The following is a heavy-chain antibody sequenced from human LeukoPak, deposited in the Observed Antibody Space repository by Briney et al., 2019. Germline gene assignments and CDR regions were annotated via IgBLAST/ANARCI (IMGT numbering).Heavy chain of an antibody. CDR3: AARPIQLWPQSWFDR. Sequence: ASVTVSCKASGYTFPSYDINWVRQATGQGLEWMGWMNPNSGNTGYAQKFQGRVTKTRNTSISTAYMELSSLRSDDTAVYYCAARPIQLWPQSWFDRWGQGTLVTVSS. D-gene: IGHD5-18*01. CDR1: GYTFPSYD. CDR2: MNPNSGNT. J-gene: IGHJ5*02. V-gene: IGHV1-8*01.